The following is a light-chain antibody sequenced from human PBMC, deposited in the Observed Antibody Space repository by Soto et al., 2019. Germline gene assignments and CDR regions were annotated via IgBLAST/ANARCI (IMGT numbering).Light chain of an antibody. Sequence: QSALIQPASVSGSPGQSITISCTGTSSDVGGYNYVSWYQQHPGKAPKLMIYDVSYRPSGVSDRFSGSKSDNTASLTISGLQSEDEADYYCDSYTSGSSYVFGTGTKVTVL. V-gene: IGLV2-14*01. CDR2: DVS. J-gene: IGLJ1*01. CDR3: DSYTSGSSYV. CDR1: SSDVGGYNY.